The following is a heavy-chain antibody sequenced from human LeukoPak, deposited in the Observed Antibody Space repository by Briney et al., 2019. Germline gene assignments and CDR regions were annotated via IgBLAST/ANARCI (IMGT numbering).Heavy chain of an antibody. CDR3: ARALRGYYYD. D-gene: IGHD3-22*01. J-gene: IGHJ4*02. CDR2: IYYSGST. Sequence: PSETLSLTCTVSGGSISSGGYYWSWIRQHPGRGLEWIGYIYYSGSTYYNPSLKSRVTISVDTSKNQFSLQLNSVTPEDTAVYYCARALRGYYYDWGQGTLVTVSS. CDR1: GGSISSGGYY. V-gene: IGHV4-31*03.